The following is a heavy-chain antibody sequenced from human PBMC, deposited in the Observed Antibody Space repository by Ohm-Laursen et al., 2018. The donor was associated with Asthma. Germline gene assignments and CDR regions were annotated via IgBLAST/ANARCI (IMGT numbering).Heavy chain of an antibody. CDR1: GFTVSSNY. V-gene: IGHV3-53*01. J-gene: IGHJ2*01. CDR3: ARDPGYGDYRQALWYFDL. D-gene: IGHD4-17*01. Sequence: SLRLSCAASGFTVSSNYMSWVRQAPGKGLEWVSVIYSGGSTYYADSVKGRFTISRDNSKNTLYLQMNSLRAEDTAVYYCARDPGYGDYRQALWYFDLWGRGTLVTVSS. CDR2: IYSGGST.